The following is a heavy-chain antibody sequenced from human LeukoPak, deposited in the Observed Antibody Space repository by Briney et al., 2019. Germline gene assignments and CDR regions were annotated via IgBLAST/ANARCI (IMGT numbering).Heavy chain of an antibody. J-gene: IGHJ4*02. Sequence: SETLSLTCTVSSGSISTYYWNWIRHPPRQGMEWNGSVYNIGSTNNNPSLKSRVTISVDSYKNLFSLKLSSGTAADAAVFYCARGGSRSYTCFTLDGWGQGVLVSV. D-gene: IGHD2-2*02. CDR2: VYNIGST. CDR3: ARGGSRSYTCFTLDG. V-gene: IGHV4-59*01. CDR1: SGSISTYY.